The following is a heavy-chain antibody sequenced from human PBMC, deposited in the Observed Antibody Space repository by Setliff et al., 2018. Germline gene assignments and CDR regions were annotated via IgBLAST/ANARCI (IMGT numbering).Heavy chain of an antibody. CDR1: GYTLTRYA. V-gene: IGHV1-18*01. Sequence: ASVKVSCKASGYTLTRYAISWVRQAPGQGPEWMGWISAYNGNTNYALKLQDRVIMTADTPTNTVYLDLRSLRSDDSAMYYCTRGQRAWSYWGQGTLVTVSS. D-gene: IGHD6-19*01. J-gene: IGHJ4*02. CDR3: TRGQRAWSY. CDR2: ISAYNGNT.